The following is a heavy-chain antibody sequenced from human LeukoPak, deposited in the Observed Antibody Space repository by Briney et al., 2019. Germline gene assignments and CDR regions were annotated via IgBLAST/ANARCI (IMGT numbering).Heavy chain of an antibody. D-gene: IGHD6-19*01. V-gene: IGHV3-23*01. Sequence: SGGFLRLSCAASGFTFTSYAMSWVRQAPGKGLEWVSAISAGGENTDYADSVKGRFTISRDNSKNTLYLQVNSLRAEDTAAYYCAKSEGSSSARRFDYWGQGTLVTVSS. J-gene: IGHJ4*02. CDR3: AKSEGSSSARRFDY. CDR2: ISAGGENT. CDR1: GFTFTSYA.